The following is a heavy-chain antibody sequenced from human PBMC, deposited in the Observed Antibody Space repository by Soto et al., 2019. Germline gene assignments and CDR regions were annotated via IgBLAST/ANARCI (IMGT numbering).Heavy chain of an antibody. D-gene: IGHD3-3*01. CDR3: PRETNYDSWSGYYTWDY. V-gene: IGHV1-18*01. J-gene: IGHJ4*02. CDR2: ISAYNGNT. CDR1: GYPFTSYG. Sequence: XPVKVASKASGYPFTSYGIGWVRQAPGQGLEWMGWISAYNGNTNYAQKLQGRVTMTTDTSASTAYMELRSLRSDDTAVYYCPRETNYDSWSGYYTWDYCGQRTLVTVSS.